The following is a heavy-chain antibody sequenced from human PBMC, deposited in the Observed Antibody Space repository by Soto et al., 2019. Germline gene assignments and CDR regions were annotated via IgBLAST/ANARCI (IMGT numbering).Heavy chain of an antibody. D-gene: IGHD4-4*01. CDR3: AREDRGLQGGFDY. J-gene: IGHJ4*02. Sequence: QVQLVQSGAEVKKPGSSVKVSCKASGGTFSSYAISWVRQAPGQGLEWMGGIIPIFGTANYAQKFQGRVTITAEESTSPAYMELSSLRSEDTACYYCAREDRGLQGGFDYWGQGTLVTVSS. CDR2: IIPIFGTA. CDR1: GGTFSSYA. V-gene: IGHV1-69*01.